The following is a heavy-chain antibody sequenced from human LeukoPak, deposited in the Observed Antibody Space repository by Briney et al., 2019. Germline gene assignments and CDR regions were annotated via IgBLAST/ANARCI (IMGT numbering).Heavy chain of an antibody. CDR1: GFTFSNYA. Sequence: PGGSLRLSCAASGFTFSNYAMTWVRQAPGKGLEWVSGISGSGGSTYYADSVKGRFTISRDNSKNTLYLGMNSLRAEDTAIYYCAKSGPEVPSDFYYYMDVWGKGTTVTVSS. CDR3: AKSGPEVPSDFYYYMDV. CDR2: ISGSGGST. D-gene: IGHD2-2*01. V-gene: IGHV3-23*01. J-gene: IGHJ6*03.